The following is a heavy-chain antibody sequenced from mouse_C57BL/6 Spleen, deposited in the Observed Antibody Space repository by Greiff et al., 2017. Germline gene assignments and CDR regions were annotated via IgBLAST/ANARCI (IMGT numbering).Heavy chain of an antibody. J-gene: IGHJ4*01. D-gene: IGHD3-3*01. Sequence: VQLQQSGPELVKPGASVKISCKASGYSFTSYYIHWVKQRPGQGLEWIGWIYPGSGNTKYNEKFKGKATLTADTSSSTAYMQLSSLTSEDSAVYYCARSGQLYYYAMDYWGQGTSVTVSS. CDR2: IYPGSGNT. CDR3: ARSGQLYYYAMDY. CDR1: GYSFTSYY. V-gene: IGHV1-66*01.